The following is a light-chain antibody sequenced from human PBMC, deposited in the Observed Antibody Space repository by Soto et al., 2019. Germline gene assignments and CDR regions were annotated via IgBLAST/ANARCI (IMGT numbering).Light chain of an antibody. J-gene: IGLJ1*01. CDR2: DVT. CDR3: TSSTSSDSYV. V-gene: IGLV2-14*01. CDR1: SSDVGGYNY. Sequence: QSALTQPASVSGSPGQSITISCTGTSSDVGGYNYVSWYQQHPGKAPKLLIYDVTNRPSGVSNRFSASKSGNTASLTISGLQADDEADYYCTSSTSSDSYVFGTGTKLTVL.